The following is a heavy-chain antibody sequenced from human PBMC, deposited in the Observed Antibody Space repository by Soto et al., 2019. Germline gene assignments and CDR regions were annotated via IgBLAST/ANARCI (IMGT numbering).Heavy chain of an antibody. V-gene: IGHV3-23*01. D-gene: IGHD6-19*01. Sequence: EVQLLESGGGLVQPGGSLRLSCAASGFTFSSYAMSWVRQAPGKGLEWVSVSGSGDSTYYADSVKGRFTISRDNSKNTLYLQINSLRAEDTAVYYCARRTSGWYLDYWGQGTLVTVSS. CDR3: ARRTSGWYLDY. CDR1: GFTFSSYA. J-gene: IGHJ4*02. CDR2: SGSGDST.